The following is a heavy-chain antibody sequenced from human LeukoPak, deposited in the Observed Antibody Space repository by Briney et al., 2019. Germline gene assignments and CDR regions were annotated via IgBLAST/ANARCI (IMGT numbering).Heavy chain of an antibody. V-gene: IGHV4-59*01. D-gene: IGHD1-26*01. CDR3: ARDVFGGSYYYGMDV. J-gene: IGHJ6*02. CDR1: GGSISSYY. CDR2: IYYSGST. Sequence: SETLSLTCTVSGGSISSYYWSWIRQPPGKGLEWNGYIYYSGSTNYNPSLKSRVTISVDTSKNQFSLKLSSVTAADTAVYYCARDVFGGSYYYGMDVWGQGTTVTVSS.